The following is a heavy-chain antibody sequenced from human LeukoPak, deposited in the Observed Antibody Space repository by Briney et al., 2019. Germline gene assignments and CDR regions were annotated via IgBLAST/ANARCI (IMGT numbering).Heavy chain of an antibody. D-gene: IGHD3-3*01. V-gene: IGHV3-23*01. Sequence: GGSVRLSCAASGFIFSSYAMNWVRQAPGKGLEWVSSLSGNGGSTYYADSVKGRCTISRDNSKDMVYLQMHSLRVEDTAIYYCAKGKGVAPFDYWGQGALVTVSS. J-gene: IGHJ4*02. CDR1: GFIFSSYA. CDR3: AKGKGVAPFDY. CDR2: LSGNGGST.